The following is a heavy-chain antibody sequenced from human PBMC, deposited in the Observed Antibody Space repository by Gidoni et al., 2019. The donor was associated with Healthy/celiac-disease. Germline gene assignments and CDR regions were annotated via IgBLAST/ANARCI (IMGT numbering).Heavy chain of an antibody. Sequence: EVQLVESGDGLVQPGGSRRLTCSASGFTFSSHAMHCVRQAPGERLEYVSAISSNGGSTYYADSVKGRFTISRDNSKNTLYLQMSSLSAEDTAVYYCVKGGYRDYWGQGTLVTVSS. D-gene: IGHD3-16*02. CDR3: VKGGYRDY. CDR1: GFTFSSHA. J-gene: IGHJ4*02. CDR2: ISSNGGST. V-gene: IGHV3-64D*06.